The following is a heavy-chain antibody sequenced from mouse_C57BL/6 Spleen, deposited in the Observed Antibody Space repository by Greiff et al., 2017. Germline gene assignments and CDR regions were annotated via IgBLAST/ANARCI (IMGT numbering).Heavy chain of an antibody. V-gene: IGHV1-42*01. Sequence: EVQLQQSGPELVKPGASVKISCKASGYSFTGYYMNWVKRSPEKSLEWIGEINPSTGGTTYNQKFKAKATLTVDKSSSTAYMQLKSLTSEDSAVYYCARWVYYGYDEGFDYWGQGTTLTVSS. CDR1: GYSFTGYY. CDR3: ARWVYYGYDEGFDY. D-gene: IGHD2-2*01. CDR2: INPSTGGT. J-gene: IGHJ2*01.